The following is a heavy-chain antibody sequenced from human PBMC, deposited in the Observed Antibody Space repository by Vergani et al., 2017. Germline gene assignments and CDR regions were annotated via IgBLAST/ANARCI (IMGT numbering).Heavy chain of an antibody. CDR1: GFTVSSNY. D-gene: IGHD6-13*01. V-gene: IGHV3-53*02. J-gene: IGHJ4*02. Sequence: EVQLVETGGGLIQPGGSLRLSCAASGFTVSSNYMSWVRQAPGKGLEWVSVIYSGGSTYYADSGKGRFTIARDKSKNTLYLQMNSLRAEDTAVYYCARVANPGIAAFDYWGQGTLVTVSS. CDR2: IYSGGST. CDR3: ARVANPGIAAFDY.